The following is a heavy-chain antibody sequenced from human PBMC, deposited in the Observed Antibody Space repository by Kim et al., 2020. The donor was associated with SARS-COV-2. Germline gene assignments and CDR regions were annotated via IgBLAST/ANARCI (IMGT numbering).Heavy chain of an antibody. CDR3: AGAMVRGVIITGGMDV. Sequence: GGSLRLSCATSGFTVSSNYMSWVRQAPGKGLEWVSVIYSGGSTYYADSVKGRFTISRDNSKNTLYLQMNSLRAEDTAVYYCAGAMVRGVIITGGMDVWGQGTTFTVSS. CDR2: IYSGGST. CDR1: GFTVSSNY. V-gene: IGHV3-53*01. D-gene: IGHD3-10*01. J-gene: IGHJ6*02.